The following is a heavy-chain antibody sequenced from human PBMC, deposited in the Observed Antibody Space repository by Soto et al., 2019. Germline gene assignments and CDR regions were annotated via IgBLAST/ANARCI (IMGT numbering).Heavy chain of an antibody. Sequence: GSLRLSCEGSGFTFSAYAMNWVRQAPGKGLEWVSYISSRSDTLYYADSVKGRFTISRDNAKNSVYLQVNNLRDEDTAVYYCARDWDIVILSVPIPNYNYGMDVWGQGTTVTVSS. CDR2: ISSRSDTL. D-gene: IGHD2-15*01. V-gene: IGHV3-48*02. CDR3: ARDWDIVILSVPIPNYNYGMDV. J-gene: IGHJ6*02. CDR1: GFTFSAYA.